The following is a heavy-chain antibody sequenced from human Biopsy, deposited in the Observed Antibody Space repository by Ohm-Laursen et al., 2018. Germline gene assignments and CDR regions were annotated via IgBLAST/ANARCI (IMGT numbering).Heavy chain of an antibody. CDR1: GDSINSSY. CDR2: ISNSGNT. CDR3: ARDSRGGHLNTTLITGKNLDS. J-gene: IGHJ4*02. V-gene: IGHV4-59*01. D-gene: IGHD3-16*01. Sequence: SETLSLTCTVSGDSINSSYWSLIRQAPGKGLEWIGFISNSGNTNYNPSVKSRVTISVDTSKNQFSRKLNSVTAADTAVYFCARDSRGGHLNTTLITGKNLDSWGQGILVTVSS.